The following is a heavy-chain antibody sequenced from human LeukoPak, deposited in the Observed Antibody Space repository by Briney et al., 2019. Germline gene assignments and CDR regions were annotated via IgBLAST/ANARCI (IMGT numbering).Heavy chain of an antibody. CDR3: ARGLIYSPNWFDP. CDR2: IYTGGNT. V-gene: IGHV3-66*01. D-gene: IGHD4-11*01. Sequence: GGSLRLSCAGSGFSVSSNYMSWVRQAPGKGLEWVSVIYTGGNTYYADSVKGRFTISRDNSKNTLYLQMNSLRAEDPAVYYCARGLIYSPNWFDPWGQGTLVTVSS. CDR1: GFSVSSNY. J-gene: IGHJ5*02.